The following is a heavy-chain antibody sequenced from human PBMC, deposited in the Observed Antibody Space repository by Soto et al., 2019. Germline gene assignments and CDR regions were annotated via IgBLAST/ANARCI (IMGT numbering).Heavy chain of an antibody. V-gene: IGHV3-23*01. Sequence: EVQLLESGGDLVQPGGSLRLSCAASGFTFSSYAMSWVRQAPGKGLEWVSTISGSGGDKYYADSVKGRFTISRDNSKNTLDVQMNSLRAEDTAVYYCAKGREVVRHYHYYGFAVWGQGTTVTVSS. CDR3: AKGREVVRHYHYYGFAV. CDR2: ISGSGGDK. CDR1: GFTFSSYA. D-gene: IGHD2-15*01. J-gene: IGHJ6*02.